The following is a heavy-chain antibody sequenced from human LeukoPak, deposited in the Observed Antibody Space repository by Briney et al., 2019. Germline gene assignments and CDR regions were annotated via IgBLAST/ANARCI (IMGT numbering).Heavy chain of an antibody. CDR2: ISSSGSTI. Sequence: GGSLRLSCAATGFTFSDYYMSWVRQAPGKGLEWVSYISSSGSTIYYADSVKGRFTISRDNAKNSLYLQMNSLRAEDTAVYYCARELELRAFDIWGQGTMVTVSS. CDR3: ARELELRAFDI. J-gene: IGHJ3*02. CDR1: GFTFSDYY. V-gene: IGHV3-11*04. D-gene: IGHD1-7*01.